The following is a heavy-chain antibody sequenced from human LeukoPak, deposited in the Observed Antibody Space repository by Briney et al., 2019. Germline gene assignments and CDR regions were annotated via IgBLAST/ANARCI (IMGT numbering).Heavy chain of an antibody. CDR1: GFTFSSYW. CDR2: IDQDGSEK. J-gene: IGHJ6*02. Sequence: GGSLRLSCAASGFTFSSYWMSWVRQAPGKGLEWVANIDQDGSEKHYVDSVKGRFTVSRDNAENSIYLQMNSLRVEDTAVYYCARVLEDSRSWYTAGYDYYYGMDVWGQGTTVTVSS. D-gene: IGHD6-13*01. CDR3: ARVLEDSRSWYTAGYDYYYGMDV. V-gene: IGHV3-7*01.